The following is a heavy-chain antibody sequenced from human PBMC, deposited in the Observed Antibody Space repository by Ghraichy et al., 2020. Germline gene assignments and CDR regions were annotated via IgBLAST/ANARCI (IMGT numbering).Heavy chain of an antibody. CDR3: ARAGDSFAFQH. V-gene: IGHV4-59*12. CDR2: IYYSGST. CDR1: GGSISSYY. Sequence: SETLSLTCTVSGGSISSYYWSWIRQPPGKGLEWIGYIYYSGSTYYNPSLKSRVTISVDTSKNQFSLKLSSVTAADTAVYYCARAGDSFAFQHWGQGTLVTVSS. D-gene: IGHD2-21*02. J-gene: IGHJ1*01.